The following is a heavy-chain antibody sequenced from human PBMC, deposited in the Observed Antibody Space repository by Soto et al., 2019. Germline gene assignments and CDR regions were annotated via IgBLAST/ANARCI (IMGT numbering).Heavy chain of an antibody. CDR3: ARVRKGGHYYYYGMDV. V-gene: IGHV1-2*02. Sequence: GASVKVSCKASGGTFSSYAISWVRQAPGQGLEWMGWINPNSGGTNYAQKFQGRDTMTRDTSISTAYMELSRLRSDDTAVYYCARVRKGGHYYYYGMDVWGQGTTVTVSS. CDR1: GGTFSSYA. D-gene: IGHD1-26*01. J-gene: IGHJ6*02. CDR2: INPNSGGT.